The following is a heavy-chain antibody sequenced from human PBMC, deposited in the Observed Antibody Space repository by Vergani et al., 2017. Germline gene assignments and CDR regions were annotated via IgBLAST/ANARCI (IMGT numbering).Heavy chain of an antibody. D-gene: IGHD2-2*01. Sequence: QVQLVQSGAEVKKPGASVKVSCKASGYTFTSYYMHWVRQAPGQGLEWMGIINPSGGSTSYAQKFQGRVTMTRDTSTSTVYMELSSLRSEDTAVYYCARDVVVVPAGIYYYYGMDVWGQGTTVTVSS. V-gene: IGHV1-46*01. J-gene: IGHJ6*02. CDR3: ARDVVVVPAGIYYYYGMDV. CDR1: GYTFTSYY. CDR2: INPSGGST.